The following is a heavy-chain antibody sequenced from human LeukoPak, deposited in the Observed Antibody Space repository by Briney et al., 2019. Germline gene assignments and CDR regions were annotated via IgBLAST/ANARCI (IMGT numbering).Heavy chain of an antibody. J-gene: IGHJ5*02. V-gene: IGHV4-39*07. CDR1: GGSIRSLGYS. CDR2: MYYTGTT. D-gene: IGHD5-12*01. CDR3: ARSVSAYAGRGWFDP. Sequence: SETLSLTCSGSGGSIRSLGYSWGWIRQPPGKGLEWIASMYYTGTTYYNPSLKSRVTMSVDTSKNQFSLNLTSVTAADTAVFYCARSVSAYAGRGWFDPWGQGTLVTVSS.